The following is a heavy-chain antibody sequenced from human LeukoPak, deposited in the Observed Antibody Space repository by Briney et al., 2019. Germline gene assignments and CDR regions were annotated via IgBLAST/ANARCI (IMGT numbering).Heavy chain of an antibody. CDR2: ISYTGSA. CDR1: GGYINSHY. Sequence: SETLSLTCTVSGGYINSHYWGWTRQPPGKVLEYIGYISYTGSAIYSPSLESRVTISIDTSKKRFSLNLRSVNTADTAVYYCARVDLGGSGYFFDLWGQGALVTVSS. J-gene: IGHJ4*02. V-gene: IGHV4-59*11. D-gene: IGHD3-22*01. CDR3: ARVDLGGSGYFFDL.